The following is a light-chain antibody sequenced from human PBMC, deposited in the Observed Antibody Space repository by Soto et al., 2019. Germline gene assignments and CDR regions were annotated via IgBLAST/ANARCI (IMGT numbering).Light chain of an antibody. Sequence: QSALTQPASVSGSPGQSITIPCTGTSSDIGGYNYVSWYQQHTGKAPKLMIYDVADRPSGVSNRFSGSKSDNTASLTISGLQAEDEADYYCSSYTSSSTLVVFGGGTQLPVL. V-gene: IGLV2-14*01. J-gene: IGLJ2*01. CDR1: SSDIGGYNY. CDR3: SSYTSSSTLVV. CDR2: DVA.